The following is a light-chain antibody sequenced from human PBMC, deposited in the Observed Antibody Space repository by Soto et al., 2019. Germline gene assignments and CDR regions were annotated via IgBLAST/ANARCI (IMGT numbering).Light chain of an antibody. CDR2: EGS. CDR1: SSDVGRYNL. Sequence: QSALTQPASVSGSTGQSITISCTGTSSDVGRYNLVSWYQQHPGKATKLMIYEGSNRPSGVSNRFSGSKSGNTASLTISGLQAEDEADYYCCSYAGSSTFVVFGGGTQLPVL. V-gene: IGLV2-23*03. J-gene: IGLJ3*02. CDR3: CSYAGSSTFVV.